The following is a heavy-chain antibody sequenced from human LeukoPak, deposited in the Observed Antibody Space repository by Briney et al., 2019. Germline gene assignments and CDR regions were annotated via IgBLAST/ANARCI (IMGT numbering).Heavy chain of an antibody. Sequence: PGGSLRLSCAASGFTFSTYSMNWVRQAPGKGLEWVSLISSSSTYIFYADSVKGRFTISRDNAKNSLYLQMNSLRAEDTAVYYRARDGSPYAFDIWGQGTMVTVSS. D-gene: IGHD6-13*01. CDR3: ARDGSPYAFDI. CDR2: ISSSSTYI. J-gene: IGHJ3*02. V-gene: IGHV3-21*01. CDR1: GFTFSTYS.